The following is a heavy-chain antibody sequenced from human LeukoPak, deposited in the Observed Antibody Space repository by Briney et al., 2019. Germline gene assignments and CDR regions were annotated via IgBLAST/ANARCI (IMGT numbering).Heavy chain of an antibody. Sequence: SVKVSCQASGGTFSSYAIRWVRQAPGQGVKWMGRIIPVLGIANYAQKVQGRVTITADKATSTAYMELSSLRSEDTAVYYCARGLGIRDAFDIWGQGTMVTVSS. CDR2: IIPVLGIA. V-gene: IGHV1-69*04. CDR3: ARGLGIRDAFDI. CDR1: GGTFSSYA. J-gene: IGHJ3*02. D-gene: IGHD1-14*01.